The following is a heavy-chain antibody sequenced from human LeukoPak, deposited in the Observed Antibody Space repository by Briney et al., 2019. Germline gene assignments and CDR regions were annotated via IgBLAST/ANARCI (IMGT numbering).Heavy chain of an antibody. CDR2: IYHSGST. CDR1: GVSISSGGYS. J-gene: IGHJ4*02. V-gene: IGHV4-30-2*01. Sequence: SETLSLTCAVSGVSISSGGYSWRWIRQPPGKGLEWIGYIYHSGSTYCNPSLKSRVTITVDRSKNQFSLKLSSVTAADTAVYYCARAGAAQPYYFDYWGQGTLVTVSS. CDR3: ARAGAAQPYYFDY. D-gene: IGHD6-6*01.